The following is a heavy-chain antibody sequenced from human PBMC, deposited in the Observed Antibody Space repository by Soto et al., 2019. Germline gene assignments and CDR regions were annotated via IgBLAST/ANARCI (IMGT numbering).Heavy chain of an antibody. CDR1: GYTFNTYG. D-gene: IGHD3-3*01. Sequence: GASVKVSCKTSGYTFNTYGINWVRQAPGQGLELMGWISAYDGKTTYAEKFQGRVTLTTDTSTSTAYMELRGLRSDDTAIYYCARDPHEFWTSYWFDPWGQGTPVTSPQ. V-gene: IGHV1-18*01. J-gene: IGHJ5*02. CDR2: ISAYDGKT. CDR3: ARDPHEFWTSYWFDP.